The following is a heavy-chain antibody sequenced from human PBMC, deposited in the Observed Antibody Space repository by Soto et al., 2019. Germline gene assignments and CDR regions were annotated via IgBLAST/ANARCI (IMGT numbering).Heavy chain of an antibody. Sequence: GGSLRLSCAASGFTFSDYYMSWIRQAPGKGLEWVSYISSSSSYTNYADSVKGRFTISRDNAKNSLYLQMNSLRAEDTAVYYCARVLIAAAGYYFDYCGQGTLVTVS. J-gene: IGHJ4*02. CDR2: ISSSSSYT. D-gene: IGHD6-13*01. CDR3: ARVLIAAAGYYFDY. V-gene: IGHV3-11*06. CDR1: GFTFSDYY.